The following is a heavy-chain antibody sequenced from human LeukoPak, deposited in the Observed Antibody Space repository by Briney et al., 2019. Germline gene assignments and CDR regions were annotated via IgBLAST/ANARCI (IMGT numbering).Heavy chain of an antibody. CDR3: ARSALPGGIGDLIWFDP. CDR2: IYPGDSDT. CDR1: GYSFTSYW. D-gene: IGHD1-26*01. V-gene: IGHV5-51*01. Sequence: GESLKISCKGSGYSFTSYWIGWVRQMPGKGLEWMGIIYPGDSDTRYSPSFQGQVTISADKSISTAYLQWSSLKASDTAMYYCARSALPGGIGDLIWFDPWGQGTLVTVSS. J-gene: IGHJ5*02.